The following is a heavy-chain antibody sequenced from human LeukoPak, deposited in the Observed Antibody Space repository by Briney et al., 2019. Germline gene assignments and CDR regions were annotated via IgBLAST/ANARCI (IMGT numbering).Heavy chain of an antibody. J-gene: IGHJ4*02. CDR3: AASGGSSSWSQLAFDY. CDR1: GGSISSSSYY. V-gene: IGHV4-39*01. CDR2: IYYSGST. Sequence: SETLSLTCTVSGGSISSSSYYWGWIRQPPGKGLEWIGSIYYSGSTYYNPSLKGRVTISVDTSKNQFSLKLSSVTAADTAVYYCAASGGSSSWSQLAFDYWGQGTLVTVSS. D-gene: IGHD6-13*01.